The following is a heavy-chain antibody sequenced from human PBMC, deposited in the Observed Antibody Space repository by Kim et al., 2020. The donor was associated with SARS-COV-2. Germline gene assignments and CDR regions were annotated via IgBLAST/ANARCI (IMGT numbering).Heavy chain of an antibody. V-gene: IGHV3-73*01. CDR3: TTADAF. Sequence: GGSLRLSCAASGFTFSSYTMHWVRQAFGKGLEWVGRIKRNANRYSTTDAVTGRNRISSYKDESSHSLQLQMKSPETEATSECFCTTADAFWGDGT. CDR1: GFTFSSYT. CDR2: IKRNANRYST. J-gene: IGHJ6*01.